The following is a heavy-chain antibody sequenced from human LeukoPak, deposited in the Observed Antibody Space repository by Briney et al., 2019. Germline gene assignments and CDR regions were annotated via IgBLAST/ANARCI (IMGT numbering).Heavy chain of an antibody. V-gene: IGHV3-33*01. D-gene: IGHD3-10*01. J-gene: IGHJ4*02. CDR2: IWYDGSNK. Sequence: GGSLRLTCAASGFTFSSYGMHWVRQAPGKGLEWVAVIWYDGSNKYYADSVKGRFTTSRDNSKNTLYLQMNSLRAEDTAVYYCARAFGYDGSGSEGQLDYWGQGTLVTVSS. CDR1: GFTFSSYG. CDR3: ARAFGYDGSGSEGQLDY.